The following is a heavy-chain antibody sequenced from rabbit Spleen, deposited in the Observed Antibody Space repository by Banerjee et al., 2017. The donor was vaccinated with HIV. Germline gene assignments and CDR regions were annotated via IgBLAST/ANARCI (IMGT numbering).Heavy chain of an antibody. J-gene: IGHJ4*01. Sequence: QALVESGGGLVHPGGSLTLPCKASGFDFSTSYMTWVRQAPGKGLEWIGYIVPIFGVTYYASWVNGRFTISSDNAQNTLYLQLNSLTAADTATYFCVREAGYGGYGDANLWGPGTLVTVS. V-gene: IGHV1S7*01. CDR2: IVPIFGVT. CDR3: VREAGYGGYGDANL. CDR1: GFDFSTSY. D-gene: IGHD6-1*01.